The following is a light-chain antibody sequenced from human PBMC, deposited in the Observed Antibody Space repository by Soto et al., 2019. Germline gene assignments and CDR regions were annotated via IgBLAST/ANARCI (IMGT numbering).Light chain of an antibody. CDR3: QQYNNWPRT. J-gene: IGKJ1*01. Sequence: EIVMTQSPATLSVYPGERATLSCRASQSVSANLAWYQQKPGQAPRLLLYGASTKATGIPARFSGRGSGTEFTLTISSLQSEDFAVYYCQQYNNWPRTFGQGTKVEIK. CDR1: QSVSAN. CDR2: GAS. V-gene: IGKV3-15*01.